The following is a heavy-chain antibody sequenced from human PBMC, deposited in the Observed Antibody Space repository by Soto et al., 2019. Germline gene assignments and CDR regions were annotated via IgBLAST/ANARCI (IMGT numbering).Heavy chain of an antibody. J-gene: IGHJ4*02. D-gene: IGHD3-22*01. CDR1: GFTFSSYA. CDR2: ISGSGGST. Sequence: ELQLLESGGGLVQPGGSLRLSCAASGFTFSSYAMSWVRQAPGKGLEWVSAISGSGGSTYYADSVKGRFTISRDNSKNTLDLQMNSLRAEDTAVYYCAKWGGGSSGYYLYYFDYWGQGTLVTVSS. CDR3: AKWGGGSSGYYLYYFDY. V-gene: IGHV3-23*01.